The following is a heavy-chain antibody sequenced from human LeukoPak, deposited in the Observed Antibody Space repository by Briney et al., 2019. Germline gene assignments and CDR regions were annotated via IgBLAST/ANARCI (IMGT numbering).Heavy chain of an antibody. V-gene: IGHV1-18*01. D-gene: IGHD3-22*01. CDR3: ARGLDYYDGTGYRSYWYLDL. CDR2: ISAYNGRT. CDR1: GYTFTTYG. J-gene: IGHJ2*01. Sequence: ASLKVSCKASGYTFTTYGISWVRQAPGQGLEWLGWISAYNGRTNYGEVLQDRVTMTTDTSTSTAYMELRSLRSDDTAVYYCARGLDYYDGTGYRSYWYLDLWGGGTLAAV.